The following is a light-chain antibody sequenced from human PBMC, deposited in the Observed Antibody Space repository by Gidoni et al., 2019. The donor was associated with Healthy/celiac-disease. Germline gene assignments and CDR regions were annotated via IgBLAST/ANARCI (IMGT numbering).Light chain of an antibody. J-gene: IGKJ2*01. CDR1: QSVSSN. V-gene: IGKV3-15*01. CDR2: GAS. Sequence: ELVMTQSPATLSVSPGERATLSCRASQSVSSNLALYQQKPGQAPRLLIYGASTRATGIPARFSGSGSGTEFTLTISSLQSEDFAVYYCQQYNNWPEVYTFGQGTKLEIK. CDR3: QQYNNWPEVYT.